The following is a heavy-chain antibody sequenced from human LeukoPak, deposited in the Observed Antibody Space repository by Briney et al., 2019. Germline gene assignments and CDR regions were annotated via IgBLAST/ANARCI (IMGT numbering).Heavy chain of an antibody. CDR3: ATSPDITMIVVVILLYFDY. CDR1: GFTFSSYA. V-gene: IGHV3-23*01. D-gene: IGHD3-22*01. CDR2: ISGSGGST. J-gene: IGHJ4*02. Sequence: GGSLRLSCAASGFTFSSYAMSWVRQAPGKGLEWVSAISGSGGSTYYADSVKGRFTISRDNSKNTLYLQMNSLRAEDTAVYYCATSPDITMIVVVILLYFDYWGQGTLVTVSP.